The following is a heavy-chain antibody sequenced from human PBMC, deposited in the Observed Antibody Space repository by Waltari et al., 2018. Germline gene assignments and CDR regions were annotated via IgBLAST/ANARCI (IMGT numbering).Heavy chain of an antibody. CDR3: AKYATD. CDR2: ISSSGHRNK. V-gene: IGHV3-48*03. D-gene: IGHD1-1*01. Sequence: EVNLVASGGGVVRPGGSLTLSCVASGFNLSYYEINWVRQAPGKGLEWVAYISSSGHRNKYFADSVQGRFTISRDSAKNSVTLQMNSLRVEDTAVYFCAKYATDWGQGTLVTVSS. CDR1: GFNLSYYE. J-gene: IGHJ4*02.